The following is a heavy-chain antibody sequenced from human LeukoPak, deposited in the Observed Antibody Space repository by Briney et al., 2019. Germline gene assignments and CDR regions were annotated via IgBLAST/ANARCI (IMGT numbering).Heavy chain of an antibody. CDR3: ARGSSGSYLVYYFDY. D-gene: IGHD3-10*01. Sequence: SETLSLTCTVSGGSISSYYWSWIRQPPGKGLEWIGYIYYSGSTNYNPSLKSRVTISVDTSKNQFSLKLTSVTAADTAVYYCARGSSGSYLVYYFDYWGQGTLVTVSS. CDR1: GGSISSYY. CDR2: IYYSGST. V-gene: IGHV4-59*01. J-gene: IGHJ4*02.